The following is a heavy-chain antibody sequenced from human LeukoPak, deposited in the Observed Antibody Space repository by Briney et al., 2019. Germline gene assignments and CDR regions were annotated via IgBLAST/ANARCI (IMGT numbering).Heavy chain of an antibody. CDR2: IIPIFGTA. Sequence: SVKVSCKASGYTFTSYGISWVRQAPGQGLEWMGGIIPIFGTANYAQKFQGRVTITADESTSTAYMELSSLRSEDTAVYYCARAGLRLGELSLNWFDPWGQGTLVTVSS. J-gene: IGHJ5*02. CDR3: ARAGLRLGELSLNWFDP. D-gene: IGHD3-16*02. CDR1: GYTFTSYG. V-gene: IGHV1-69*13.